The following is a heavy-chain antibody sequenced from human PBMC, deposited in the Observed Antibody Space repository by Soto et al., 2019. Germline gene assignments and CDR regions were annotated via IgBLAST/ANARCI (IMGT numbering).Heavy chain of an antibody. J-gene: IGHJ4*02. CDR3: ARNYYGSGSYYIDY. Sequence: QVQLVQSGAEVKKPGSSVKVSCKASGGTFSSYAIRWVRQAPVQGLEWMGGIIPIFGTADNAQKFQGRVTITADESTSTAYMELSSLRSEDTAVYYCARNYYGSGSYYIDYWGQGTLVTVSS. CDR1: GGTFSSYA. CDR2: IIPIFGTA. V-gene: IGHV1-69*12. D-gene: IGHD3-10*01.